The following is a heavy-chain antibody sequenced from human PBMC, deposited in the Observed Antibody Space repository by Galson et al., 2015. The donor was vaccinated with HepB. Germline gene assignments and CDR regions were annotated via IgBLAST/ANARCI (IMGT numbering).Heavy chain of an antibody. Sequence: SLRLSCAASGFTFSSYAMSWVRQAPGKGLEWVSAISGSGGSTYYADSVKGRFTISRDNSKNTLYLQMNSLRAEDTAVYYCAKDLAPSPDYDFWSGPYYYYYGMDVWGQGTTVTVSS. D-gene: IGHD3-3*01. J-gene: IGHJ6*02. CDR3: AKDLAPSPDYDFWSGPYYYYYGMDV. CDR1: GFTFSSYA. CDR2: ISGSGGST. V-gene: IGHV3-23*01.